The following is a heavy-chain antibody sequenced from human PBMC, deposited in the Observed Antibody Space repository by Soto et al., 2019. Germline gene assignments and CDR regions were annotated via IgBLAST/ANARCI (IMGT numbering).Heavy chain of an antibody. V-gene: IGHV4-34*01. J-gene: IGHJ6*02. CDR2: INHSGRI. Sequence: SETLSLTCAVYGGSFSGFYWSWIRQPPGKGLEWIGEINHSGRIKYNAPLKSRVTISVDTSKKQYSLKLSSVTAADTAVYYCARGIAEESTFYKYKVMVVWGPGTPMTVS. D-gene: IGHD2-2*01. CDR1: GGSFSGFY. CDR3: ARGIAEESTFYKYKVMVV.